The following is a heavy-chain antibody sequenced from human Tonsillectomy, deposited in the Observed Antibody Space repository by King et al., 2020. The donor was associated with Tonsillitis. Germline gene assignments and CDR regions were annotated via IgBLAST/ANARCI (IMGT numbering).Heavy chain of an antibody. V-gene: IGHV4-4*02. CDR3: SKRPAAVSQYYHMDV. CDR2: IYQSGTT. Sequence: QLQESGPGLLKPSGTLSLTCAVSGGSISSRNWWGWVRQPPGKGLEWIGEIYQSGTTHYNPSLKSRVTITVDKSKNPFSLNLTSVTAAVTAVYYCSKRPAAVSQYYHMDVWGKGTTVTVSS. J-gene: IGHJ6*03. CDR1: GGSISSRNW. D-gene: IGHD2-2*01.